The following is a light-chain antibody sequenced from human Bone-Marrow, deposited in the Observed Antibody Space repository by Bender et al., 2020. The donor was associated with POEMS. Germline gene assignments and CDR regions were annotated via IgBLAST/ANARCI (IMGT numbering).Light chain of an antibody. Sequence: SYELTQPPSVSVSPGQTATITCSGDVLSGQYAFWYQQKPGQAPVLVIYRDNKRPSGIPEGLSGSSSGTTVPLTISGVQAEDEADDHCQSSDSSGTFIFGGGTKLSV. CDR1: VLSGQY. CDR3: QSSDSSGTFI. J-gene: IGLJ2*01. CDR2: RDN. V-gene: IGLV3-25*02.